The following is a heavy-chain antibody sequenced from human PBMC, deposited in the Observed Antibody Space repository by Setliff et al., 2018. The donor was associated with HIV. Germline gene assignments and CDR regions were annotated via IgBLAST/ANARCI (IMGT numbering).Heavy chain of an antibody. Sequence: PSETLSLTCTVSGGSISSTAYYWGWIRQPPGKGLEWIGTIYDSGTTHFSSGNTYYNPSLKSRVTMSGDTSKNQFSLRLSSVTAADTAVYYCARHFDCSGYLGDAFDIWGQGTMVTVSS. J-gene: IGHJ3*02. CDR1: GGSISSTAYY. CDR3: ARHFDCSGYLGDAFDI. CDR2: IYDSGTTHFSSGNT. V-gene: IGHV4-39*01. D-gene: IGHD3-22*01.